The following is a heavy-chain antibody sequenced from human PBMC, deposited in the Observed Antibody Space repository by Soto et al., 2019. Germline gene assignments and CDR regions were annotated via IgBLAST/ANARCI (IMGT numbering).Heavy chain of an antibody. Sequence: QVQLVQSGAEVKKPGSSVKVSCKASGGTFSSYTISWVRQAPGQGLEWMGRIIPILGIANYAQKFQGRVTITADKTTSTAYMELSSLRSEDTAVYYCARDLGEDGMDVWGQGTTVTVSS. CDR3: ARDLGEDGMDV. J-gene: IGHJ6*02. D-gene: IGHD3-10*01. CDR1: GGTFSSYT. CDR2: IIPILGIA. V-gene: IGHV1-69*08.